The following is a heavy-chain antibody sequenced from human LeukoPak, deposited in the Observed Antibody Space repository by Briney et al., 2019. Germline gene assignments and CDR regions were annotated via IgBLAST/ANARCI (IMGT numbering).Heavy chain of an antibody. CDR2: SNTDGSST. Sequence: GGSLRLSCAASGFTFSRYWMHWVRQAPGKGLVWVSRSNTDGSSTNYADSVKGRFTISSDNAKSTLYLQMNSLRAEDTAVYYCARGYSDYYYFDSWGQGTLVTVSS. CDR3: ARGYSDYYYFDS. D-gene: IGHD4-11*01. CDR1: GFTFSRYW. J-gene: IGHJ4*02. V-gene: IGHV3-74*01.